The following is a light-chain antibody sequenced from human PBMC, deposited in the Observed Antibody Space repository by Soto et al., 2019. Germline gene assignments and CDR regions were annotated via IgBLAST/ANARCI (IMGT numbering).Light chain of an antibody. V-gene: IGKV3-15*01. CDR3: QQYYSFPIT. Sequence: EIMMTQSPATMSVSSVAKTSLYCXASQSVSSNLAWYQQKPGQAPRLLIYGASTRATSIPARFSGSGSGTDFTLTISCLQSEDFATYYCQQYYSFPITFGQGTRLEI. J-gene: IGKJ5*01. CDR1: QSVSSN. CDR2: GAS.